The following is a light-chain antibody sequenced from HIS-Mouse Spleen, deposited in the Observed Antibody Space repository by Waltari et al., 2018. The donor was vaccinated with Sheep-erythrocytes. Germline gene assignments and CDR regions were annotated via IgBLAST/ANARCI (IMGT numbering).Light chain of an antibody. CDR1: QGISSA. J-gene: IGKJ4*01. CDR3: QQYNNWPPRLT. CDR2: DAS. V-gene: IGKV1D-13*01. Sequence: AIQLTQSPSSLSASVGDRVTITCRASQGISSALAWYQQKPGKAPKLLIYDASSLESGVPSRFSGSGSGTEFTLTISSLQSEDFAVYYCQQYNNWPPRLTFGGGTKVEIK.